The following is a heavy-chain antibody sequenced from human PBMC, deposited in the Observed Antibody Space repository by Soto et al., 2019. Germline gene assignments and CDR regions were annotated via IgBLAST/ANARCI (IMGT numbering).Heavy chain of an antibody. D-gene: IGHD6-13*01. CDR3: AKDGLSDSPSAIDY. CDR2: IGGSGRKT. CDR1: GFTFTKSG. V-gene: IGHV3-23*01. Sequence: EVRLLESGGGLAQPGTSLRLSCAASGFTFTKSGMSWVRQAPGKGLQWVAGIGGSGRKTYYEDSVKGRFTISRDNSRNGLFLQMNSLRADDTAVYYCAKDGLSDSPSAIDYWGRGTLVTVSS. J-gene: IGHJ4*02.